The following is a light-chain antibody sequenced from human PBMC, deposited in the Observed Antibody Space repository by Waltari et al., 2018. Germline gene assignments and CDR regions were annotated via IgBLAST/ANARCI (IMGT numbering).Light chain of an antibody. CDR1: QSVSSN. V-gene: IGKV3-15*01. Sequence: EIVMTQSPATLSVSPGERATLSCRASQSVSSNLAWYQQKSGQAPRLLIYGASIRATGIPTRFSGSGSGTEFTLTISSLQSEDSAVYYCQQYKKWPPYTFGQGTKLEIK. CDR3: QQYKKWPPYT. CDR2: GAS. J-gene: IGKJ2*01.